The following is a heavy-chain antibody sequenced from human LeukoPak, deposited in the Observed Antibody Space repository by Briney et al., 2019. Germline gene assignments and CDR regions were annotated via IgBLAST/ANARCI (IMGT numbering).Heavy chain of an antibody. J-gene: IGHJ5*02. CDR1: GFTFSSYG. Sequence: GGSLRLSCAASGFTFSSYGMSWVRQAPGKGLEWVSAISGSGGSTYYADSVKGRFTISRDNSKNTLYLQMNSLRAEDTAVYYCARASITMVRGTWDQGPLVTVSS. CDR3: ARASITMVRGT. CDR2: ISGSGGST. D-gene: IGHD3-10*01. V-gene: IGHV3-23*01.